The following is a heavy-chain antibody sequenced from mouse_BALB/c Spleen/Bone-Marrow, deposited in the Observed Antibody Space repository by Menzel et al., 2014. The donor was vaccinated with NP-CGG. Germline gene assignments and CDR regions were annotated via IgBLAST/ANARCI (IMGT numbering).Heavy chain of an antibody. D-gene: IGHD2-3*01. V-gene: IGHV6-6*01. CDR3: TREDGYSPFAY. CDR1: GFTFNDAW. CDR2: IRNKANNHAT. J-gene: IGHJ3*01. Sequence: EVMLVESGGGLVQPGGSMKLSCAASGFTFNDAWMDWVRQSPEKGLEWVAEIRNKANNHATYYAESVKGRFTISRDDSKSSVCLQMNSLRAEDTGIYYCTREDGYSPFAYWGQGTLVTVST.